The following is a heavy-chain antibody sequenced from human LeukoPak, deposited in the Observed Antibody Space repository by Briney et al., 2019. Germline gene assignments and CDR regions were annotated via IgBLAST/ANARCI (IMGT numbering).Heavy chain of an antibody. D-gene: IGHD3-9*01. CDR1: GYNFITYW. CDR3: ARIIETGNFDY. Sequence: GESLKISCKGSGYNFITYWIGWVRQVPGKGLEWMGIIYPGDSDFRHNPSFQGQVTISADKSISTAYLQWSSLKASDTAMYYCARIIETGNFDYWGQGTLVTVSS. CDR2: IYPGDSDF. V-gene: IGHV5-51*01. J-gene: IGHJ4*02.